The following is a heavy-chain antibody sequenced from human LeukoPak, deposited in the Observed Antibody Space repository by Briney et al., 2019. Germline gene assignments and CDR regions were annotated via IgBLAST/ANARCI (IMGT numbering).Heavy chain of an antibody. J-gene: IGHJ4*02. D-gene: IGHD6-19*01. CDR1: GYTFTGYY. CDR2: INPSGGST. CDR3: AREYALVAGVKLLTLDY. Sequence: EASVKVSCKASGYTFTGYYMHWVRQAPGQGLEWMGIINPSGGSTSYAQKFQGRVTMTRDMSTSTVYMELSSLRSEDTAVYYCAREYALVAGVKLLTLDYWGQGTLVTVSS. V-gene: IGHV1-46*01.